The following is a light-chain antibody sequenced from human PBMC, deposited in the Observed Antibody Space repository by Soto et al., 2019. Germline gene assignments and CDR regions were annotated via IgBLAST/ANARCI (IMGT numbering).Light chain of an antibody. V-gene: IGLV2-14*01. J-gene: IGLJ1*01. CDR3: SSYTRQSTYV. Sequence: QSALTQPASVSGSPGQSITISCTGTSSDVGAYIYVSWYQQHPGKAPKFLIYEVSKRPSGVSDRFSGSKSGNTASLTISGLQAEDEADYYCSSYTRQSTYVFGTGTKATAL. CDR2: EVS. CDR1: SSDVGAYIY.